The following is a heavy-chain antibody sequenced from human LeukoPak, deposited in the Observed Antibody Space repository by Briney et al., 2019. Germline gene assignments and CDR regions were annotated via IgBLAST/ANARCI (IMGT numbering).Heavy chain of an antibody. CDR1: GYSISSGYY. J-gene: IGHJ5*02. CDR2: IYHSGST. Sequence: NSSETLSLTCAVSGYSISSGYYWGWIRQPPGKGLEWIGSIYHSGSTYYNPSLKSRVTISVDTSKNQFSLNLISVTAADTAVYYCARTYYGDNWFDPWGQGTLVTVSS. CDR3: ARTYYGDNWFDP. D-gene: IGHD3-10*01. V-gene: IGHV4-38-2*01.